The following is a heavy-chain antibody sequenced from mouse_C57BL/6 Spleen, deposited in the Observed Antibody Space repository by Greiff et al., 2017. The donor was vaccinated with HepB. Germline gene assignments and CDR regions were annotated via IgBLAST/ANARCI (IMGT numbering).Heavy chain of an antibody. CDR1: GYTFTDYE. D-gene: IGHD2-1*01. CDR3: RGGNYSWFAY. J-gene: IGHJ3*01. V-gene: IGHV1-15*01. Sequence: VKLQESGAELVRPGASVTLSCKASGYTFTDYEMHWVKQTPVHGLEWIGAIDPETGGTAYNQKFKGKAILTADKSSSTAYMELRSLSSEDSAVYYCRGGNYSWFAYWGQGTLVTVSA. CDR2: IDPETGGT.